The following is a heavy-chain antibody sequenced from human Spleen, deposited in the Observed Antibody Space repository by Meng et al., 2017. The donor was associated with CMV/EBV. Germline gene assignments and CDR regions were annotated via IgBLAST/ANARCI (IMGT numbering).Heavy chain of an antibody. CDR3: ARAEYVVVVAGGAFDI. CDR2: IIPIFGTA. V-gene: IGHV1-69*05. Sequence: SVKVSCKASGGTFSSYAISWVRQAPGQGLEWMGGIIPIFGTANYAQKFQGRVTITTDESTSTAYMELGSLRSEDTAVYYCARAEYVVVVAGGAFDIWGQGTMVTVSS. D-gene: IGHD2-15*01. CDR1: GGTFSSYA. J-gene: IGHJ3*02.